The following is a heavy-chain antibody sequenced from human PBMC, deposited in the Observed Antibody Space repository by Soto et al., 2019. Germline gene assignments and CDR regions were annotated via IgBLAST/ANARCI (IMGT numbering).Heavy chain of an antibody. CDR1: GGTFSSFT. CDR2: MNPNSGNT. Sequence: ASVKVSCKASGGTFSSFTINWVRQATGQGLEWMGWMNPNSGNTGYAQKFQGRVTMTRNTSISTAYMELSSLRSEDTAVYYCARARAGKIAASGYWGQGTLVTVSS. CDR3: ARARAGKIAASGY. J-gene: IGHJ4*02. D-gene: IGHD6-13*01. V-gene: IGHV1-8*02.